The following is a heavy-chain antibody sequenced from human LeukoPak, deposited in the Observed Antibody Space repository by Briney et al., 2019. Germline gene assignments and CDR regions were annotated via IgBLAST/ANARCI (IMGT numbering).Heavy chain of an antibody. CDR2: INTDGSST. J-gene: IGHJ4*02. Sequence: GGSLRLSCAASGFTFSSYSMNWVRQAPGKGLVWVSRINTDGSSTNYADSVKGRFTISRDNAKNTLYLQMNSLRAEDTAVYYCARVGSYYNDWGQGTLVTVSS. CDR3: ARVGSYYND. CDR1: GFTFSSYS. V-gene: IGHV3-74*01. D-gene: IGHD3-10*01.